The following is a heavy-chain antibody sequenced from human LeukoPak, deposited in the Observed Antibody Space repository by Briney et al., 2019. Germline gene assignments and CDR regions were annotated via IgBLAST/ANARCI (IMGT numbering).Heavy chain of an antibody. V-gene: IGHV1-69*06. CDR1: GGTFSSYA. CDR3: ARVMAVAQAFDI. J-gene: IGHJ3*02. D-gene: IGHD6-19*01. Sequence: WASVKVSCKASGGTFSSYAISWVRQAPGQGLEWMGGIIPIFGTANYAQKFQGRVTITADKSTSTAYMELSSLRSEDTAVYYCARVMAVAQAFDIWGQGTMVTVSS. CDR2: IIPIFGTA.